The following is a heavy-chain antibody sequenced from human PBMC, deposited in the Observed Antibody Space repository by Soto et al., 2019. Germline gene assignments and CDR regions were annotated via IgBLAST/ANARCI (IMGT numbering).Heavy chain of an antibody. CDR3: ARVVVAATVWFDP. CDR1: GFTFSSYA. CDR2: ISGSGGST. J-gene: IGHJ5*02. D-gene: IGHD2-15*01. V-gene: IGHV3-23*01. Sequence: EVQLLESGGGLVQPGGSLRLSCAASGFTFSSYAMSWVRQAPGKGLEWVSAISGSGGSTYYADYVKGRFTISRDNSKNTLYLQMNSLRAEDTAVYYCARVVVAATVWFDPWGQGTLVTVSS.